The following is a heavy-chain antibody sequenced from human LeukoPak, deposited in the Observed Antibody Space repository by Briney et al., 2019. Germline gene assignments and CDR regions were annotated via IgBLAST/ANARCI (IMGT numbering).Heavy chain of an antibody. Sequence: SETLSLTCAVYGGSFSGYYWSWIRQPPGKGLEWIGYIYYSGSTNCNPSLKSRVTISVDTSKNQFSLKLSSVTAADTAVYYCARIRDGYNLAFDYWGQGTLVTVSS. J-gene: IGHJ4*02. CDR1: GGSFSGYY. D-gene: IGHD5-12*01. CDR2: IYYSGST. V-gene: IGHV4-59*01. CDR3: ARIRDGYNLAFDY.